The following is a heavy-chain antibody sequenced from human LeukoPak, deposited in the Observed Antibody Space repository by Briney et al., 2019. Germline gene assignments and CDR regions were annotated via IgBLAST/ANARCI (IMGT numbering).Heavy chain of an antibody. CDR3: ARDVGT. CDR2: ISNDESTI. Sequence: PGGSLRLSCAASGSTFSSSWMHWVRQAPGKGPVWVSLISNDESTIIYADSVKGRFTISRDNAKNTLYLQMSSLRAEDTAVYYCARDVGTWGQGTLVTVSS. D-gene: IGHD7-27*01. J-gene: IGHJ5*02. CDR1: GSTFSSSW. V-gene: IGHV3-74*01.